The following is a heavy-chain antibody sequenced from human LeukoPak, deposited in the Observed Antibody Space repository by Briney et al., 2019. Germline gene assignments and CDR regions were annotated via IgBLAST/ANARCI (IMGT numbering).Heavy chain of an antibody. CDR2: IYYSGST. CDR1: SGSISSYY. Sequence: SATLSLTCTVSSGSISSYYWTWIRQPPGKGLEWVGFIYYSGSTNYHPSLNRRLTTSVDTSKNQFSLKLSSVTAADTAVYCCARGLKQQLVHGMDVWGQGTTVTVSS. CDR3: ARGLKQQLVHGMDV. J-gene: IGHJ6*02. V-gene: IGHV4-59*01. D-gene: IGHD6-13*01.